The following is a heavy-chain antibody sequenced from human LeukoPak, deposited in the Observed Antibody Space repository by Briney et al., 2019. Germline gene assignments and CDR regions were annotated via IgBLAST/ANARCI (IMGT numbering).Heavy chain of an antibody. J-gene: IGHJ6*02. CDR1: GGSFSGYY. D-gene: IGHD5-18*01. V-gene: IGHV4-34*01. Sequence: ASETLSLTCAVYGGSFSGYYWSWIRLPPGKGLEWIGEINHSGSTNYNPSLKSRVTISVDTSKNQFSLKLSSVTAADTAVYYCARGPQIQLWPYGMDVWGQGTTVTVSS. CDR3: ARGPQIQLWPYGMDV. CDR2: INHSGST.